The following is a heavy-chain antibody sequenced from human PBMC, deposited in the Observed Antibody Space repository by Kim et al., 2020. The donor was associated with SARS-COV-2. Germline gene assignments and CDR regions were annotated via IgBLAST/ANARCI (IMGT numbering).Heavy chain of an antibody. J-gene: IGHJ3*02. CDR1: GFTFSSYA. Sequence: GGSLRLSCAASGFTFSSYAMTWVRQAPGKGLEWVADIKQDGNQKYYVDSVKGRFTISRDNAKNSLYLQMNSLRAEDTAVYYCARDGDLDSSGKDAFDIWGQGTMVTVSS. V-gene: IGHV3-7*01. D-gene: IGHD6-19*01. CDR2: IKQDGNQK. CDR3: ARDGDLDSSGKDAFDI.